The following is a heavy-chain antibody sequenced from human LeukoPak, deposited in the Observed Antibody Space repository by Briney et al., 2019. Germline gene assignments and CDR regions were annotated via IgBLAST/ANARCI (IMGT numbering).Heavy chain of an antibody. CDR2: ISWNSGSI. CDR3: ARDTVGVTDY. V-gene: IGHV3-9*01. CDR1: GFTFDDYA. J-gene: IGHJ4*02. Sequence: GGSLRLSYAASGFTFDDYAMHWVRQAPGKGLEWVSGISWNSGSIGYADSVKGRFTISRDNAKNSLYLQMNSLRAEDTALYYCARDTVGVTDYWGQGTLVTVSS. D-gene: IGHD1-26*01.